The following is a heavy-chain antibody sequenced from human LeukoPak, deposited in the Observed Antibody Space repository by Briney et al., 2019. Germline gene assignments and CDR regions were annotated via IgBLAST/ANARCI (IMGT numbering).Heavy chain of an antibody. V-gene: IGHV1-69*13. Sequence: ASVKVSCKASGGTFSSYAISWVRQAPGQGLEWMGGIIPIFGTANYARKFQGRVTITADESTSTAYMELSSLRSEDTAVYYCARSSSLAAGPFDYWGQGTLVTVSS. CDR2: IIPIFGTA. CDR3: ARSSSLAAGPFDY. CDR1: GGTFSSYA. J-gene: IGHJ4*02. D-gene: IGHD6-13*01.